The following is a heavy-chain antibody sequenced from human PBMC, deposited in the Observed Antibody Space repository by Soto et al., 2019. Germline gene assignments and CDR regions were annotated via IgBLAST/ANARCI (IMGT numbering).Heavy chain of an antibody. CDR2: IYPGDSDT. Sequence: GESLKISCKGSGYSFTSYWIGWVRQMPGKGLEWVGIIYPGDSDTRYSPSFQGQVTISADKSISTAYLQWSSLKASDTAMYYCATPGIAVAGVYSVDYWGQGTLVTVSS. CDR1: GYSFTSYW. CDR3: ATPGIAVAGVYSVDY. J-gene: IGHJ4*02. V-gene: IGHV5-51*01. D-gene: IGHD6-19*01.